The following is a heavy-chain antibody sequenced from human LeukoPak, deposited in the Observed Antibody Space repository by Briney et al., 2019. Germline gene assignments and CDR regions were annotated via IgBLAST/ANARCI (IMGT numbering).Heavy chain of an antibody. CDR2: IIPIFGTA. Sequence: SVKVSCKASGGTFSSYAISWVRQAPGQGLEWMGGIIPIFGTANYAQKFQGRVTITTDESTSTAYMELSSLRSEDTAVYYCAAITMIVVGPLGAFDYWGQGTLVTVSS. CDR1: GGTFSSYA. D-gene: IGHD3-22*01. V-gene: IGHV1-69*05. J-gene: IGHJ4*02. CDR3: AAITMIVVGPLGAFDY.